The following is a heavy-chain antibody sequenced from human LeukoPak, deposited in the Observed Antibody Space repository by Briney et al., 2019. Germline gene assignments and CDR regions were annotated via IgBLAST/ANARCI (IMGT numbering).Heavy chain of an antibody. D-gene: IGHD6-19*01. CDR2: VFHSGST. CDR1: GGSVSSINYY. CDR3: ARDVQRWLDLQYYYHGMDV. J-gene: IGHJ6*02. V-gene: IGHV4-61*01. Sequence: SETLSLTCTVSGGSVSSINYYWSWIRQPPGKGLELIGYVFHSGSTNYNPSLKSRVTISVDTSRNQFSLRLSSVTAADTAVYYCARDVQRWLDLQYYYHGMDVWGQGTTVTVS.